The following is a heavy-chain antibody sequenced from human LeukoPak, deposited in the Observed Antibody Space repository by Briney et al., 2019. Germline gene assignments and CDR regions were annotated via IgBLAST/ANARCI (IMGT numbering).Heavy chain of an antibody. Sequence: QASETLSLTCAVYGGSFSGYYWSWIRQPPGKGLEWIGEINHSGSTNYNPSLKSRVTISVDTSKNQFSLKLSSVTAADTAVYYCASGGSYDYWGQGTLVTVSS. CDR3: ASGGSYDY. CDR2: INHSGST. D-gene: IGHD1-26*01. CDR1: GGSFSGYY. J-gene: IGHJ4*02. V-gene: IGHV4-34*01.